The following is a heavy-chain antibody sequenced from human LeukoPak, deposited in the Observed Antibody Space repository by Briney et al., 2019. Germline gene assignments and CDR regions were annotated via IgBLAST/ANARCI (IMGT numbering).Heavy chain of an antibody. CDR2: IYYSGTT. V-gene: IGHV4-39*01. CDR1: GGSISSSSYS. D-gene: IGHD3-3*01. CDR3: ARLRFDFWSGYTHPYFDY. Sequence: NPSETLSLTCTVSGGSISSSSYSWGWIRQPPGKGLEWIGSIYYSGTTYHNPSLKSRVTISVDTSKIQFSLKLSSVAATDTAVYFCARLRFDFWSGYTHPYFDYWGQGTLVTVSS. J-gene: IGHJ4*02.